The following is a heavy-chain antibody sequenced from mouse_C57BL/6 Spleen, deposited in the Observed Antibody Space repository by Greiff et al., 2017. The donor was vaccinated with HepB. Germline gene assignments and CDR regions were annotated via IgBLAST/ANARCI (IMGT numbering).Heavy chain of an antibody. Sequence: QVQLKESGPELVKPGASVKISCKASGYAFSSSWMNWVKQRPGKGLEWIGRIYPGDGDTNYNGKFKGKATLTADKSSSTAYMQLSSLTSEDSAVYFCARHYYGSSPFAYWGQGTLVTVSA. J-gene: IGHJ3*01. V-gene: IGHV1-82*01. CDR1: GYAFSSSW. CDR2: IYPGDGDT. CDR3: ARHYYGSSPFAY. D-gene: IGHD1-1*01.